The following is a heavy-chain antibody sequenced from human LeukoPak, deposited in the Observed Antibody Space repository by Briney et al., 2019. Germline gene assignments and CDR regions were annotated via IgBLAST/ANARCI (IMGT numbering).Heavy chain of an antibody. CDR3: ARLMGGDYAQTDFDY. J-gene: IGHJ4*02. CDR1: GYTFTSYD. Sequence: ASVKVSCKASGYTFTSYDINWVRQATGQGLEWMGWMNPNSGNTGYAQKFQGRVTMTRNTSISTAYMELSSLRSVDTAVYYCARLMGGDYAQTDFDYWGQGTLVTVSS. V-gene: IGHV1-8*01. D-gene: IGHD4-17*01. CDR2: MNPNSGNT.